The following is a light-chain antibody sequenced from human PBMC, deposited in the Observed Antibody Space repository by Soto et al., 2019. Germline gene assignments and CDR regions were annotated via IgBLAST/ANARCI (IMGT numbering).Light chain of an antibody. CDR2: AAS. J-gene: IGKJ5*01. Sequence: AIRMTQSPSSLSASTGDRVTITCRASQGISSYLAWYQQKPGKAPKLLIYAASTLQSGVPSRFSGSGSGTDFTLTISRLQPEDIATYYCQQYENLPTFGQGTRLEIK. V-gene: IGKV1-8*01. CDR3: QQYENLPT. CDR1: QGISSY.